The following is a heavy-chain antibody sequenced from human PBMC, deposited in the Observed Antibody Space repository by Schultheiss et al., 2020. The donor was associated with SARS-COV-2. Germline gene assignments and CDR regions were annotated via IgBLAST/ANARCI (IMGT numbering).Heavy chain of an antibody. CDR2: ISGSGGST. CDR1: GFTFSSYA. D-gene: IGHD6-19*01. CDR3: AKDLRPSSGWYAYYFDY. Sequence: GGSLRLSCAASGFTFSSYAMIWVRQAPGKGLEWVSAISGSGGSTYYADSVKGRFTISRDNSKNTLYLQMNSLRAEDTAVYYCAKDLRPSSGWYAYYFDYWGQGTLVTVSS. J-gene: IGHJ4*02. V-gene: IGHV3-23*01.